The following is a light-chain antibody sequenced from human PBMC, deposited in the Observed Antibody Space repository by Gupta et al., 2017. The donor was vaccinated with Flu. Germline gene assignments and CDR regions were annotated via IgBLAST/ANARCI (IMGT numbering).Light chain of an antibody. CDR3: MQDIHTPFLT. V-gene: IGKV2-28*01. J-gene: IGKJ1*01. CDR2: LGS. Sequence: VVTHSPLSLPVTPGDPASISCRSSQCHLHSIVYNYLDWYLQKPGQSPQLLIYLGSNRASGVPARFSGSGSGTDFTLTISRVQAEDFGVYYCMQDIHTPFLTFGQGTKVEIK. CDR1: QCHLHSIVYNY.